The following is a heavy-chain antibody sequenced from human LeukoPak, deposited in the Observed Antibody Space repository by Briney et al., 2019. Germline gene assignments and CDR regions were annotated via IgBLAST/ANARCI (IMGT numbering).Heavy chain of an antibody. CDR1: GGSITSYY. V-gene: IGHV4-59*12. J-gene: IGHJ3*01. D-gene: IGHD4-23*01. CDR3: VRHDPIGNSQPLGV. Sequence: SETLSLTCTVSGGSITSYYWSWIRQPPGKGLEWIAYIYYTGATNYSPSLNSRLTVSLDMSKNHFSLKLTSVTAADTAVYYCVRHDPIGNSQPLGVWGQGTMVTVSS. CDR2: IYYTGAT.